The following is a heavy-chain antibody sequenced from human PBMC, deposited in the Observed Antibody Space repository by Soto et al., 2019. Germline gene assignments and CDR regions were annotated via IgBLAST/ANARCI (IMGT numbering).Heavy chain of an antibody. CDR3: AREYCSSTSCLNWFDP. CDR2: ISSSSSTI. D-gene: IGHD2-2*01. J-gene: IGHJ5*02. Sequence: EVQLVESGGGLVQPGGSLRLSCAASGFTFSCYCMNWVRQAPGEGLGWVSYISSSSSTIYYADSVKGRFTISRDNAKNSLYLQMNSLRAEDTAVYYCAREYCSSTSCLNWFDPWGQGTLVTVSS. CDR1: GFTFSCYC. V-gene: IGHV3-48*01.